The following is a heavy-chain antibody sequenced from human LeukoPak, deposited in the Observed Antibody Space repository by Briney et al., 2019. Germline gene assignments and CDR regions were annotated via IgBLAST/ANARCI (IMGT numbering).Heavy chain of an antibody. CDR1: GYTFTRYY. V-gene: IGHV1-2*02. D-gene: IGHD5-18*01. CDR3: ARMAMVPGPYQRVGAFDI. J-gene: IGHJ3*02. CDR2: INPNSGGT. Sequence: GASLKVSCKASGYTFTRYYMHWVRQAPGQRLQWMGWINPNSGGTNYAQKFQRRFTMTRDTSISTPYMELGRLRSDDTAVYYCARMAMVPGPYQRVGAFDIWGQGTMVTVSS.